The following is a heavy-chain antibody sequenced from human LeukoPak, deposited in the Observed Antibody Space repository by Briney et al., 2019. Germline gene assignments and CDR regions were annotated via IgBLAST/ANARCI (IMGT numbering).Heavy chain of an antibody. CDR1: GYTFTGYY. Sequence: ASVKVSCKASGYTFTGYYMHWVRQAPGQGLEWMGWINPNSGGTTYAQIFQGRVTMTRDTSISTAYMELSRLRSDDTAVYYCARVRYYGSGSHYYFDYWGQGTLVTVSS. CDR3: ARVRYYGSGSHYYFDY. J-gene: IGHJ4*02. V-gene: IGHV1-2*02. D-gene: IGHD3-10*01. CDR2: INPNSGGT.